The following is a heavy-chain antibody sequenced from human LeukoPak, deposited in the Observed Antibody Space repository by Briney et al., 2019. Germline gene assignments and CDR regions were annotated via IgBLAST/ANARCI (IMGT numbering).Heavy chain of an antibody. CDR2: IKLDGSEK. D-gene: IGHD3-3*01. CDR1: GFTFGKYW. V-gene: IGHV3-7*03. CDR3: ARDQYDTWSRRGNFDS. Sequence: GGSLRLSCIASGFTFGKYWMSWVRQAPGKGLEWVANIKLDGSEKNYVDSVKGRFTISRDNTKNSLYLQMNSLRVEDTAVFYCARDQYDTWSRRGNFDSWGQGTLVIVSS. J-gene: IGHJ4*02.